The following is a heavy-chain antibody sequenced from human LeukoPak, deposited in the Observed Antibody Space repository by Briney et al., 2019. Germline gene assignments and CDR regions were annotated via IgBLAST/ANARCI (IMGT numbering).Heavy chain of an antibody. CDR3: AKDSRDGYKGAPFDY. CDR1: GFTFSSYG. D-gene: IGHD5-24*01. V-gene: IGHV3-30*18. Sequence: GRSLRLSCAASGFTFSSYGMHWVRQAPGKGLEWVAVISYDGSNKYYADSVKGRFTISRDNSKNTLYLQMNSLRAEDTAVYYCAKDSRDGYKGAPFDYWGQGTQVTVSS. J-gene: IGHJ4*02. CDR2: ISYDGSNK.